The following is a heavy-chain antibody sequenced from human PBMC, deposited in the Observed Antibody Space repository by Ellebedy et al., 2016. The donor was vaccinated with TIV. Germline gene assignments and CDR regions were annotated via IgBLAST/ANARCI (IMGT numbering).Heavy chain of an antibody. J-gene: IGHJ4*02. CDR2: IYHSGST. CDR1: GGSISSSNW. V-gene: IGHV4-4*02. CDR3: ARDSSTMIDY. Sequence: SETLSLTXAVSGGSISSSNWWSWVRQPPGKGLEWIGEIYHSGSTNYNPSLKSRVTISVDTSKNQFSLKLSSVTAADTAVYYCARDSSTMIDYWGQGNLVTVSS. D-gene: IGHD3-22*01.